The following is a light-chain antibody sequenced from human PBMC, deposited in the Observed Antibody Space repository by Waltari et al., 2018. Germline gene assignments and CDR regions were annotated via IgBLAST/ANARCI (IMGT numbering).Light chain of an antibody. CDR1: SSDVGVYNY. J-gene: IGLJ2*01. Sequence: QSALTQPRSVSGSPGQSVTISCPGTSSDVGVYNYVTWYQHHPGKAPKLMLYDVYKRPSGVPDRFSGSKSGNTASLTISGLQVEDEADYYCCSYAGSYTLIFGGGTKLTVL. CDR3: CSYAGSYTLI. CDR2: DVY. V-gene: IGLV2-11*01.